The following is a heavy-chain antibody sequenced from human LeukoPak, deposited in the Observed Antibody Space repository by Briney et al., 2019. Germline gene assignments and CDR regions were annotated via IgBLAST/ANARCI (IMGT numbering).Heavy chain of an antibody. J-gene: IGHJ4*02. CDR3: ARDVGSSGWYGGYFDY. V-gene: IGHV3-11*01. Sequence: GGSLRLSCAASGFTFSDYYMSWIRQAPGKGLEWVSYISGSGSTINYADSVKGRFTISRDNAKNSLYLQMNSLRAEDTAVYYCARDVGSSGWYGGYFDYWGQGTLVTVSS. D-gene: IGHD6-19*01. CDR2: ISGSGSTI. CDR1: GFTFSDYY.